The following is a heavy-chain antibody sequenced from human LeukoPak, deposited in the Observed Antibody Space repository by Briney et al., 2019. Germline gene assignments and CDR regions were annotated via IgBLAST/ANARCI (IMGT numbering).Heavy chain of an antibody. CDR1: GFTFSSYW. CDR2: ISSSGSTI. CDR3: ARPPLTGSSWYSWFDP. J-gene: IGHJ5*02. V-gene: IGHV3-11*01. Sequence: GGSLRLSCAASGFTFSSYWMSWIRQAPGKGLEWVSYISSSGSTIYYADSVKGRFTISRDNAKNSLYLQMNSLRAEDTAVYYCARPPLTGSSWYSWFDPWGQGTLVTVSS. D-gene: IGHD6-13*01.